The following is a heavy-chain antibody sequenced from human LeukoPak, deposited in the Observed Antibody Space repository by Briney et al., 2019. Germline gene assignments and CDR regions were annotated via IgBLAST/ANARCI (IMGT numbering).Heavy chain of an antibody. CDR1: GFTFSSYA. CDR3: ARKGLFDY. Sequence: PGRSLGLSCAASGFTFSSYAIHWVRQAPGKGLEWVAVISYDGSNKYYADSVKGRFTISRDNSKNTLYLQMNSLRAEDTAVYYCARKGLFDYWGQGTLVTVSS. CDR2: ISYDGSNK. D-gene: IGHD6-19*01. J-gene: IGHJ4*02. V-gene: IGHV3-30-3*01.